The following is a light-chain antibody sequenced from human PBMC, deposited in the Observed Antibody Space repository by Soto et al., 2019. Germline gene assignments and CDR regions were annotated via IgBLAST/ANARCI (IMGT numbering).Light chain of an antibody. CDR1: HDITSF. CDR2: DAS. Sequence: DIQMTQSPSSLSAFVGDRVTITCQASHDITSFLNWYQHKPGRAPKLLIYDASILEAGVPTRFSGSGSGTHFTFTISSLQPEDVATYYCQHCDYLPIFGPGTTVDFK. CDR3: QHCDYLPI. J-gene: IGKJ3*01. V-gene: IGKV1-33*01.